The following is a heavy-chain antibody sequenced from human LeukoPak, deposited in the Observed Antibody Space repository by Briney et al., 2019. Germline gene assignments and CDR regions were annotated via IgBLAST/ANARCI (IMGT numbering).Heavy chain of an antibody. J-gene: IGHJ4*02. D-gene: IGHD2-2*01. CDR1: GGSVTDYY. CDR2: IYYTGT. CDR3: ARDAQSVVVPAATDY. Sequence: SETLSLTCTVSGGSVTDYYWSWIRQSPGKGLEWIGYIYYTGTSYNPSLKSRVTISADTSKNQFSLKLISVTAADTAVYYCARDAQSVVVPAATDYWGQGTLVTVSS. V-gene: IGHV4-59*02.